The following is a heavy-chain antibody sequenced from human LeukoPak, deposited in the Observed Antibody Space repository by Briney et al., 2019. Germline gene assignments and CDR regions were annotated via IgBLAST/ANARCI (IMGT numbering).Heavy chain of an antibody. CDR2: ISYSGST. CDR3: ARMTSSPRFDF. CDR1: GASISSGGNY. J-gene: IGHJ4*02. D-gene: IGHD2-2*01. Sequence: PSETLSLTCTVSGASISSGGNYWSWIRQHPGEGLEWIGYISYSGSTSYNPSLKSRLTISLDTSKNQFSLNLNPVTAADTAVYYCARMTSSPRFDFWGQGALVTVSS. V-gene: IGHV4-31*03.